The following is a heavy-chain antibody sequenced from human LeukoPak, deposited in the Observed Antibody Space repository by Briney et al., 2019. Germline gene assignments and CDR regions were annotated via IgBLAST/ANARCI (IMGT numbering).Heavy chain of an antibody. D-gene: IGHD3-22*01. Sequence: SETLSLTCTVSGDSISYYYWSWIRQPAGKGLEWIGRISTSGTTNYNPSLKSRVTISVDTSKNQFSLKLSSVTAADTAVYYCARLYDSSGYYRSPGDYWGQGTLVTVSS. CDR1: GDSISYYY. V-gene: IGHV4-4*07. CDR3: ARLYDSSGYYRSPGDY. J-gene: IGHJ4*02. CDR2: ISTSGTT.